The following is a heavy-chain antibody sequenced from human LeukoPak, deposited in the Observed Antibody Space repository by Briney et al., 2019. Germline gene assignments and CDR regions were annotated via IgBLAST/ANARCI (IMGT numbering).Heavy chain of an antibody. CDR3: ARGGGSTWTQRGYFQH. Sequence: ASVKVPCKASGYTFTSYDINWVRQATGQGLEWMGWMSPNSGNTGYAQKFQGRVTMTRNTSISTAYMELSSLRSEDTAVYYCARGGGSTWTQRGYFQHWGQGTLVTVSS. CDR2: MSPNSGNT. D-gene: IGHD6-13*01. J-gene: IGHJ1*01. V-gene: IGHV1-8*01. CDR1: GYTFTSYD.